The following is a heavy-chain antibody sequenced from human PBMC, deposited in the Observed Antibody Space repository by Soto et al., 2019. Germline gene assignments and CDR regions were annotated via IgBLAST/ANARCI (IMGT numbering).Heavy chain of an antibody. CDR1: GYTFTSYG. CDR2: ISAYNGNT. CDR3: ARDRGHDYDFWSSYYPAFDI. D-gene: IGHD3-3*01. J-gene: IGHJ3*02. V-gene: IGHV1-18*04. Sequence: ASVKVSCKASGYTFTSYGISWVRQAPGQGLEWMGWISAYNGNTNYAQKLQGRVTMTTDTSTSTAYMELRSLRSDDTAVYYCARDRGHDYDFWSSYYPAFDIWGQGTMVTVSS.